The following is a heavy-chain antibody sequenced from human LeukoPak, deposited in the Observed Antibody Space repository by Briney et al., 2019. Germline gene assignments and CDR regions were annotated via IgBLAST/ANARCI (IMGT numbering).Heavy chain of an antibody. D-gene: IGHD3-10*01. CDR2: IRYDGSNK. CDR3: AKDRRPYYYGSGSHLDY. V-gene: IGHV3-30*02. Sequence: PGGSLRLSCAASGFTFRHYDMSWVRQAPGKGLEWVAFIRYDGSNKYYADSVKGRFTISRDNSKNTLYLQMNSLRAEDTAVYYCAKDRRPYYYGSGSHLDYWGQGTLVTVSS. CDR1: GFTFRHYD. J-gene: IGHJ4*02.